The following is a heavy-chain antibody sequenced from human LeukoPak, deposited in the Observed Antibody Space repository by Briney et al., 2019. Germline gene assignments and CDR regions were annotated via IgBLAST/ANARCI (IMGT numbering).Heavy chain of an antibody. CDR2: INHSGST. Sequence: SETLSLTCAVYGGSFSGYYWSWIRQPPGKGLEWIGEINHSGSTNYNPSLKSRVTISVDTSKNQFSLKLSSVTAADTAVYYCARGSWDGSGSYYLSGGDYWGQGTLVTVSS. V-gene: IGHV4-34*01. D-gene: IGHD3-10*01. CDR3: ARGSWDGSGSYYLSGGDY. CDR1: GGSFSGYY. J-gene: IGHJ4*02.